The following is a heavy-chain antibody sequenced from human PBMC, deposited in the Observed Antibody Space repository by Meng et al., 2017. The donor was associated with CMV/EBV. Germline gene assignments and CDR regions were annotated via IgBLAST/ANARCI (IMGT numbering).Heavy chain of an antibody. V-gene: IGHV3-30*02. Sequence: GGSLRLSCAASGFTFSTYGMHWVRQAPGKGREWVAFIRYDGSKEDYGDSVQGRLTISRDNSKNTLYLQMNSLRADDTALYYCAKDSGGEGDMDVWGQGTTVTVSS. CDR1: GFTFSTYG. CDR2: IRYDGSKE. CDR3: AKDSGGEGDMDV. D-gene: IGHD3-10*01. J-gene: IGHJ6*02.